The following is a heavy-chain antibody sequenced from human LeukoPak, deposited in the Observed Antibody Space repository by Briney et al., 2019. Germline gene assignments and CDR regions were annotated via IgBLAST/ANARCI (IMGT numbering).Heavy chain of an antibody. J-gene: IGHJ4*02. CDR3: ARGPTTYYDFWSGYQWYYFDY. V-gene: IGHV3-21*01. CDR1: GFTFSSYN. CDR2: ISGSSSYI. D-gene: IGHD3-3*01. Sequence: GGSLRHSCAASGFTFSSYNMNWVRQAPGKGLEWVSSISGSSSYIYYADSVKGRFTISRDNAKNSLYLQMNSLRAEDTAVYYCARGPTTYYDFWSGYQWYYFDYWGQGTLVTVSS.